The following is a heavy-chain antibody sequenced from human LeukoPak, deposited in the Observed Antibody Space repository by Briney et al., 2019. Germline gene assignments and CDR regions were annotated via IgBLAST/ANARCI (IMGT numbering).Heavy chain of an antibody. J-gene: IGHJ4*02. D-gene: IGHD4-17*01. CDR3: ARADGALLPFDY. CDR2: INHSGST. CDR1: GGSFSGYY. Sequence: SETLSLTCAVYGGSFSGYYWSWIRQPPGKGLEWIGEINHSGSTNYNPSLKSRVTISVDTSKNQLSLRLSSVTAADTAMYYCARADGALLPFDYWGQGTLVSVSS. V-gene: IGHV4-34*01.